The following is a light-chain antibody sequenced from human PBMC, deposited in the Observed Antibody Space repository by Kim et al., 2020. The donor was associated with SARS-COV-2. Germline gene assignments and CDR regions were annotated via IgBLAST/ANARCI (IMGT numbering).Light chain of an antibody. CDR1: QDISRW. CDR2: AAS. J-gene: IGKJ1*01. Sequence: DIQMTQSPSSVSASVGDRVTITCRASQDISRWLAWYQQKPGKAPKLLIYAASSLQSGVPSRFSGSGSGTDFTLTISSLQPEDFATYSCQQANRHPGTFGQGTKVDIK. CDR3: QQANRHPGT. V-gene: IGKV1-12*01.